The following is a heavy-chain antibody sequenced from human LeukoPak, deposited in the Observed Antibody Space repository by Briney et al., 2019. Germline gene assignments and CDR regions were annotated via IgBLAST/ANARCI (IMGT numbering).Heavy chain of an antibody. V-gene: IGHV1-18*01. D-gene: IGHD1-26*01. CDR3: ARAPKTYSGNYFAN. Sequence: ASVKVSCKASGYTFTSYGISWVRQAPGQGLEWMGWISAYNGNTNYAQKLQDRVTMTTDTSTSTAYMELRSLRSDDTAVYYCARAPKTYSGNYFANWGQGTLVTVSS. J-gene: IGHJ4*02. CDR1: GYTFTSYG. CDR2: ISAYNGNT.